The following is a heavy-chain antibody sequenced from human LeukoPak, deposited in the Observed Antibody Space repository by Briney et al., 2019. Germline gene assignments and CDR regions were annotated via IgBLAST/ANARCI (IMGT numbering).Heavy chain of an antibody. CDR3: ARGLVGATIRLDY. CDR2: IIPIFGTA. Sequence: SVKVSCKASGGTFSSYAISWVRQAPGQGLEWMGGIIPIFGTANYAQKFQGRVTITADESTSTAYMELSSLRSEDTAVYYCARGLVGATIRLDYWGQGTLVTVSS. CDR1: GGTFSSYA. D-gene: IGHD1-26*01. J-gene: IGHJ4*02. V-gene: IGHV1-69*13.